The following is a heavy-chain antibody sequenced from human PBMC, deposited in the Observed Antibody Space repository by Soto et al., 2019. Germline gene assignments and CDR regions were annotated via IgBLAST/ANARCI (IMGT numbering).Heavy chain of an antibody. CDR2: IYWDDDK. D-gene: IGHD2-15*01. J-gene: IGHJ5*02. CDR3: APSLLGYSSGGSCYSNWFDP. V-gene: IGHV2-5*02. CDR1: GFSLSTSGVG. Sequence: QITLKESGPTLVKPTQTLTLTCTFSGFSLSTSGVGVGWIRQPPGKALEWLALIYWDDDKRYSPSLKSRLTITKDNSKDPVVLTMANMVAVDTATYYCAPSLLGYSSGGSCYSNWFDPWGQGTLVTVSS.